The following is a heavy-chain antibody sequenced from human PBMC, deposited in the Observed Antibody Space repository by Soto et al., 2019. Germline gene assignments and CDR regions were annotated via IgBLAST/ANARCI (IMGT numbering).Heavy chain of an antibody. D-gene: IGHD6-13*01. CDR3: ARVGEAAAGPYYFDY. CDR1: GGSISSYY. V-gene: IGHV4-59*12. CDR2: IYYSGST. J-gene: IGHJ4*02. Sequence: ATLSLTCTVSGGSISSYYWSWIRQPPGKGLEWIGYIYYSGSTNYNPSLKSRVTISVDTSKNQFSLKLSSVTAADTAVYYCARVGEAAAGPYYFDYWGQGTLVTVSS.